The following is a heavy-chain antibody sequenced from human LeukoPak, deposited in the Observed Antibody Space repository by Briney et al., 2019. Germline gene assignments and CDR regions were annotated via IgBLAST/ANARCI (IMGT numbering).Heavy chain of an antibody. CDR1: GFTFSSYG. V-gene: IGHV3-30*02. D-gene: IGHD3-10*01. Sequence: GGSLRLSCAASGFTFSSYGMHWVRQAPGKGLEWVAFIRHDGSNKYYADSVKGRFTISRDNSKNTLYLQMNSLRAEDTAVYYCAKDRVRGGDWGQGTLVTVSS. CDR2: IRHDGSNK. J-gene: IGHJ4*02. CDR3: AKDRVRGGD.